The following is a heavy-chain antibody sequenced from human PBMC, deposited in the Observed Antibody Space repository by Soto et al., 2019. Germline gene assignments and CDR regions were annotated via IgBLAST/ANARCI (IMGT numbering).Heavy chain of an antibody. Sequence: SETLSLTCTVSGGSISSSSYYWGWIRQPPGKGLEWIGSIYYSGSTNYNPSLKSRVTISVDTSKNQFSLKLSSVTAADTAVYYCARGRRLYSGSYPGWFDPWGQGTLVTVSS. J-gene: IGHJ5*02. V-gene: IGHV4-39*07. D-gene: IGHD1-26*01. CDR3: ARGRRLYSGSYPGWFDP. CDR1: GGSISSSSYY. CDR2: IYYSGST.